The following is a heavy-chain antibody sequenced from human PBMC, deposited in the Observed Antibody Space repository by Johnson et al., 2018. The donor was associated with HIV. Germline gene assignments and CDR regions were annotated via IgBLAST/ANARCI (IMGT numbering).Heavy chain of an antibody. CDR2: ITGSGTVV. V-gene: IGHV3-11*04. Sequence: VQLVESGGGLVKPGGSLRLSCAASGFTFSDYYMSWIRQAPGKGLEWVSYITGSGTVVYYADSVKGRFTLSRDNAKNSMYLQMNSLRADDPAVYYCARGGSDVFDIWGQGTMVTVSS. J-gene: IGHJ3*02. CDR1: GFTFSDYY. D-gene: IGHD3-16*01. CDR3: ARGGSDVFDI.